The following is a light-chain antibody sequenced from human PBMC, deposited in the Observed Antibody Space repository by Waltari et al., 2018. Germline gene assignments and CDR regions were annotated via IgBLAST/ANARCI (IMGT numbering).Light chain of an antibody. Sequence: ELVLTQSPGTLSLSPGERATLACRASQSVSSSYLAWYQQKPGQAPRLLSYGASSRATGIPDRFSGSGSGTDFTLTISRLEPEDFAVYYCQQYGSSPQTFGQGTKVEIK. J-gene: IGKJ1*01. CDR3: QQYGSSPQT. CDR2: GAS. CDR1: QSVSSSY. V-gene: IGKV3-20*01.